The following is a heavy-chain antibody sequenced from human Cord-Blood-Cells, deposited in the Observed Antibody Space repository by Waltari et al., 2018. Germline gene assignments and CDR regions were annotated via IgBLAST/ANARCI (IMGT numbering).Heavy chain of an antibody. Sequence: QLQLQESGPGLVKPSETLSLTCTVSGGSISSSSYYWGWIRQPPGKGLEWIGSIYYSGSTYSTPPLKSRVTISVDTSKNQCSRRLGSVTAADTAVYYCARHTGGYDFWSGYYAFDIWGQGTMVTVSS. D-gene: IGHD3-3*01. J-gene: IGHJ3*02. CDR1: GGSISSSSYY. V-gene: IGHV4-39*01. CDR3: ARHTGGYDFWSGYYAFDI. CDR2: IYYSGST.